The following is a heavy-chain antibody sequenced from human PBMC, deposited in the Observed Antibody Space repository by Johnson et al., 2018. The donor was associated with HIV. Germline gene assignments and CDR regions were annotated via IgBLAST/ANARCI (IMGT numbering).Heavy chain of an antibody. CDR2: ISYDGSNK. Sequence: QVQLVESGGGVVQPWRSLRLSCAASGFTFSNYGMHWVHQAPGKGLEWVAVISYDGSNKYYADSVKGRFTISRDNSKNTLYLQMNSLRAEDTAVYYCARDGESQQLPLGDALDIWGQGTMVTVSS. CDR3: ARDGESQQLPLGDALDI. D-gene: IGHD6-13*01. J-gene: IGHJ3*02. CDR1: GFTFSNYG. V-gene: IGHV3-30*03.